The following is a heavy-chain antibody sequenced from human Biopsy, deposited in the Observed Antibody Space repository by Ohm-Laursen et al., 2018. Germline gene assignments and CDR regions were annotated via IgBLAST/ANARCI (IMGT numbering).Heavy chain of an antibody. Sequence: GSSVKVSCKASGGAFTNYAINWVRQAPGHGLEWMGGIITVSETAGYAERFQGRVTITADVTTTTAYMDLSGLRSEDTAVYYCVAYPSSGFFENNDYFAMDVWGQGTTVSVSS. J-gene: IGHJ6*02. V-gene: IGHV1-69*01. D-gene: IGHD6-19*01. CDR1: GGAFTNYA. CDR3: VAYPSSGFFENNDYFAMDV. CDR2: IITVSETA.